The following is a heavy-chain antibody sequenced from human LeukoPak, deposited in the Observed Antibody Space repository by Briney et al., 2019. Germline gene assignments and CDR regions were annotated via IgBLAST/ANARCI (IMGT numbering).Heavy chain of an antibody. D-gene: IGHD3-10*01. J-gene: IGHJ4*02. CDR3: ASRSYGSGSYAVDY. Sequence: SETLSLTCAVYGGSFSGYYWSWIRQPPGKGLEWIGEINHSGSTNYNPSLKSRVTIPVDTSKNQFSLKLSSVTAADTAVYYCASRSYGSGSYAVDYWGQGTLVTVSS. CDR2: INHSGST. V-gene: IGHV4-34*01. CDR1: GGSFSGYY.